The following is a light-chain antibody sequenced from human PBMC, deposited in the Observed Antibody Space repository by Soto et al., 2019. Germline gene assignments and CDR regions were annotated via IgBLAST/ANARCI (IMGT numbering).Light chain of an antibody. Sequence: EIIFTQSPGTLSLSPGERATLSCRASQTVSSNYLAWCQQRPGQAPRLLIYGASTRAAGIPDRFSASGSGTDFTLTISDVQPEDFALYYCHQRQSWPRTFGQGTKVDIK. CDR3: HQRQSWPRT. J-gene: IGKJ1*01. CDR2: GAS. CDR1: QTVSSNY. V-gene: IGKV3-20*01.